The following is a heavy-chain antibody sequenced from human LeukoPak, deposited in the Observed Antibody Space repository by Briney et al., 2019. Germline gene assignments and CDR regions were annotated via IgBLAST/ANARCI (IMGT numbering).Heavy chain of an antibody. V-gene: IGHV3-21*01. CDR1: GFTSSSYS. D-gene: IGHD2-2*01. CDR2: ISNSGSYI. Sequence: GGSLRLSFAASGFTSSSYSMNWVRQAPGKGLEWVSSISNSGSYIYYADSVKGRFTISRDNAKNSLYLQMNSLRAEDTAVYYCANHLACGSTSCPPFDYRGQGTLVTVSS. CDR3: ANHLACGSTSCPPFDY. J-gene: IGHJ4*02.